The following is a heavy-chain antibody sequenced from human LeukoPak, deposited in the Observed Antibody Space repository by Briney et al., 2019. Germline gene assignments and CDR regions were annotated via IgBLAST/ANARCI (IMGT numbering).Heavy chain of an antibody. Sequence: PSQTLSLTCTGSDGSISSGGYHWNWIRLHPGKGLEWIGYIYYTGSPYYNPSLKSRVTISVDTSKNQLSLKLTSVAAADTAVYYCARGVLVAGAFDIWGQGTMVIVSS. CDR3: ARGVLVAGAFDI. V-gene: IGHV4-31*03. CDR1: DGSISSGGYH. J-gene: IGHJ3*02. CDR2: IYYTGSP. D-gene: IGHD3-3*01.